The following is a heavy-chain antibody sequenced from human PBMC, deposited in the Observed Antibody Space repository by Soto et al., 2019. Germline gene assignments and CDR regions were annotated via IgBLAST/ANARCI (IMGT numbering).Heavy chain of an antibody. J-gene: IGHJ4*02. V-gene: IGHV3-15*01. Sequence: VGSLRLSCAASGFTFSNAWMSWVRQAPGKGLEWVGRIKSKTDGGTTDYAAPVKGRFTISRDDSKNTLYLQMNSLKTEDTAVYYCTTERLITIFGVVPPRWGQGTLVTVPS. D-gene: IGHD3-3*01. CDR2: IKSKTDGGTT. CDR1: GFTFSNAW. CDR3: TTERLITIFGVVPPR.